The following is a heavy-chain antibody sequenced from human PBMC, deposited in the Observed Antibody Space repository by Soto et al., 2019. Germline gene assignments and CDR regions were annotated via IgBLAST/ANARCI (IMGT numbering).Heavy chain of an antibody. CDR3: ARDLPPVDY. J-gene: IGHJ4*02. CDR1: GYTFSSYH. V-gene: IGHV1-18*01. CDR2: ISAYNGNT. Sequence: QIQLVQSGAEVKKPGASVKVSCKASGYTFSSYHITWVRQAPGQGLEWMGWISAYNGNTDYAQNLPGRVTMTTAPPTSTAYMELRSLRSDDTAVYYCARDLPPVDYWGQGTLVTVSS.